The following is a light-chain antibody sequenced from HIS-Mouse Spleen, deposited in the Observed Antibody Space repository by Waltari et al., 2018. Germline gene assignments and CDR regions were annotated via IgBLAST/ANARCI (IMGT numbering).Light chain of an antibody. J-gene: IGKJ1*01. CDR2: AAS. CDR3: QQLKSYPPT. V-gene: IGKV1-9*01. Sequence: DIQLTQSPSFLSASVGDRVTITCRASQGISSYLAWYQQRPGKAPKLLIYAASTLQSGVPSRFSGSGSGTEFTLTISSVLPEDFATYYCQQLKSYPPTFGQGTKVEIK. CDR1: QGISSY.